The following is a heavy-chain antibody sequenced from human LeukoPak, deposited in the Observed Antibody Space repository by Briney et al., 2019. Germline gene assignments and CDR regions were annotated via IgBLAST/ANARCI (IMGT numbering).Heavy chain of an antibody. CDR1: GFTFSSYA. CDR2: ISGSGGST. J-gene: IGHJ4*02. D-gene: IGHD2-2*01. V-gene: IGHV3-23*01. Sequence: GGSLRLSCAASGFTFSSYAMSWVRQAPGKGLEWVSAISGSGGSTYYADSVKGRLTISRDNSKNTLYLQMNSLRAEDTAVYYCAKAAGYCSSTSCYPPIIRYWGQGTLVTVSS. CDR3: AKAAGYCSSTSCYPPIIRY.